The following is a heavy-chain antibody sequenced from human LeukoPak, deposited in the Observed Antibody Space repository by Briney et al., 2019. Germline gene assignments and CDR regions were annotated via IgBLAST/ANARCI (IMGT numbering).Heavy chain of an antibody. CDR1: GYTFTSYY. V-gene: IGHV1-46*01. Sequence: GASVKVSCKASGYTFTSYYMHWVRQAPGQGLEWMGIINPSGGSTSYAQKFQGRVTMTRDMSTSTVYMELSSLRSEDTAVYYCARETGNYYDSSGYCLDPWGQGTLVTVSS. CDR2: INPSGGST. D-gene: IGHD3-22*01. CDR3: ARETGNYYDSSGYCLDP. J-gene: IGHJ5*02.